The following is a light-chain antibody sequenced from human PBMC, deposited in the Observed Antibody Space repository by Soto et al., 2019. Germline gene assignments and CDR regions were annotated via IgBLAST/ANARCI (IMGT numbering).Light chain of an antibody. J-gene: IGKJ4*01. Sequence: DIQMTQSPSSLSASVGDRVTITCRTSQTINTYLNWFQQKPGKAPRLLIYSTSILENGVPSRFRGGGSGTQFTLPITGLQPEDFATYFCQQGHNPPLDFSFGGGTRVEMK. CDR3: QQGHNPPLDFS. V-gene: IGKV1-39*01. CDR2: STS. CDR1: QTINTY.